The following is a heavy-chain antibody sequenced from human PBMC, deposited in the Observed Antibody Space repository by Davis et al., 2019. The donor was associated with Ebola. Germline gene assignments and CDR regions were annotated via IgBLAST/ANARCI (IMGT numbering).Heavy chain of an antibody. CDR3: AKLYAVAATRTFIDY. V-gene: IGHV3-23*01. D-gene: IGHD1-26*01. Sequence: GESLKISCAASGFTFSNYGMSWVRQAPGKGLEWVSSISPRGGSTYYADSVKGRFTISRDNPKNTVYLQMNSLRVDDTAVYYCAKLYAVAATRTFIDYWGQVALVTVSS. J-gene: IGHJ4*02. CDR2: ISPRGGST. CDR1: GFTFSNYG.